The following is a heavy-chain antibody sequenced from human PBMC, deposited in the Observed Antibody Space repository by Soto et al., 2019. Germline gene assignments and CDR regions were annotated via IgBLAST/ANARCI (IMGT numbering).Heavy chain of an antibody. Sequence: AWGSLRLSCATSGFTFISYPIHFFRQSPGKGPVWVSRITEDGSGTTYADSVKGRFTVTRDNAKNTMYLQMSGLGAEDTAVYHCVRGTNGWRGMDYWGQGTLVTVSS. CDR2: ITEDGSGT. J-gene: IGHJ4*02. D-gene: IGHD2-8*01. CDR3: VRGTNGWRGMDY. V-gene: IGHV3-74*01. CDR1: GFTFISYP.